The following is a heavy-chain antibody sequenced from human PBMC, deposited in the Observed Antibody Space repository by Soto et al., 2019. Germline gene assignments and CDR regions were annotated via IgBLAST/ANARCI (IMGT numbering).Heavy chain of an antibody. Sequence: GASVKVSCKASGYTFTSYAMHWVRQAPGQRLEWMGWINAGNGNTKYSQKFQGRVTMTRDTSASTAYMELSSLRSEDTAVYYCARFSDYYDSSGYYSFDSWGQGTLVTVSS. V-gene: IGHV1-3*01. D-gene: IGHD3-22*01. J-gene: IGHJ5*01. CDR2: INAGNGNT. CDR3: ARFSDYYDSSGYYSFDS. CDR1: GYTFTSYA.